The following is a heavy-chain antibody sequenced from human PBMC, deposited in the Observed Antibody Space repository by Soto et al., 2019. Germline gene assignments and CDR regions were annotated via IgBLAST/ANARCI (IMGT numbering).Heavy chain of an antibody. CDR3: ARGEIAVAGTFDY. V-gene: IGHV1-3*01. CDR2: INAGNGNT. Sequence: ASVKVSCKASGYTFTSYAMHWVRQAPGQRLEWMGWINAGNGNTKYSQKFQGRVTITRDTSASTAYMELSSLRSEDTAVYYCARGEIAVAGTFDYWGQGTLVTVSS. CDR1: GYTFTSYA. D-gene: IGHD6-19*01. J-gene: IGHJ4*02.